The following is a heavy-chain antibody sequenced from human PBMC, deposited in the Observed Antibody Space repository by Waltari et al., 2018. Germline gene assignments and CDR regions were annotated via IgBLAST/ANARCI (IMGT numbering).Heavy chain of an antibody. CDR3: ATNVLDY. V-gene: IGHV3-7*01. Sequence: EVKLVESGGGLVQPGGSLRLSCAASGLTFSDYWMSWVRQAPGEGLEWVANIKQDETEKYYVDSVKGRFAISRDNAKNSLYLQMNSLRAEDTAVYYCATNVLDYWGQGTLVTVSS. CDR2: IKQDETEK. CDR1: GLTFSDYW. J-gene: IGHJ4*02. D-gene: IGHD6-6*01.